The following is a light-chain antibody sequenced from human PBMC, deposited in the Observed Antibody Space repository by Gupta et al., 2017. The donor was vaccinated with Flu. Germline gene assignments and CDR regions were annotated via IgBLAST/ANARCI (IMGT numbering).Light chain of an antibody. CDR1: QDIRNY. CDR3: QQYDNLPT. V-gene: IGKV1-33*01. J-gene: IGKJ1*01. Sequence: VGDRVTITCHASQDIRNYLNWYQQKPGKAPKLLIYDASNLEKGVPSRFSGSASGTDFTFTISSLQAEDIATYFCQQYDNLPTFGQGTKVEIK. CDR2: DAS.